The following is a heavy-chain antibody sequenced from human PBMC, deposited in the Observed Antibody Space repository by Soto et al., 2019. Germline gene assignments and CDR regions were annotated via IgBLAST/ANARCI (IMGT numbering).Heavy chain of an antibody. CDR3: ARDGTDIVVVPAAMQADAFDI. Sequence: RRSLRLSCVAPGFTFSSYDMHWVRQATGKGLEWVSAIGTASDTYYAGSVKGRFTISRDNSKNTLYLQMNSLRAEDTAVYYCARDGTDIVVVPAAMQADAFDILGQGTMVTVSS. CDR1: GFTFSSYD. CDR2: IGTASDT. D-gene: IGHD2-2*01. V-gene: IGHV3-13*01. J-gene: IGHJ3*02.